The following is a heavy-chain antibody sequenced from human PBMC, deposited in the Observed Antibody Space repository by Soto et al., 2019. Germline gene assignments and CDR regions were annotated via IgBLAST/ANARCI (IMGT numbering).Heavy chain of an antibody. Sequence: GGSLRLSCAASGFTFSSYSMNWVRQAPGKGLEWVSSISSSSSYIYYADSVKGRFTISRDNAKNSLYLQMNSLRAEDTAVYYCARAQGFYYMDVWGKGTTVTVSS. CDR1: GFTFSSYS. J-gene: IGHJ6*03. V-gene: IGHV3-21*01. CDR3: ARAQGFYYMDV. CDR2: ISSSSSYI.